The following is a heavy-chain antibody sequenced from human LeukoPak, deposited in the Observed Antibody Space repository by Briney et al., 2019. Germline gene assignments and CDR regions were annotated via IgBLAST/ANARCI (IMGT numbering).Heavy chain of an antibody. CDR1: GFTFSSYA. V-gene: IGHV3-23*01. J-gene: IGHJ4*02. CDR3: AKGVYDSSGYYPNDY. D-gene: IGHD3-22*01. CDR2: ISGSGGST. Sequence: GGSLRLSCAASGFTFSSYAMSWVRQAPGKGLEWVSAISGSGGSTYYADSVKGRFTISRDNSKNTLYLQMNSLRAEDTAVYYCAKGVYDSSGYYPNDYWGQGTLVTVSS.